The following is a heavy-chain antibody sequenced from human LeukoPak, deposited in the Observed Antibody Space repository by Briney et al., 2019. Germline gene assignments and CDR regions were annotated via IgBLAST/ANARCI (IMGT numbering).Heavy chain of an antibody. CDR3: ASLYFYGSGSFPNY. D-gene: IGHD3-10*01. J-gene: IGHJ4*02. V-gene: IGHV4-39*01. CDR2: IHDSGST. Sequence: PSETLSLTCAVSGGSISTRYYYWGWIRQPPGKGLEWIGTIHDSGSTYYSPSLKSQVTISVATSNNQFSLKLSSVTAGDTAVYYCASLYFYGSGSFPNYWGQGILVTVST. CDR1: GGSISTRYYY.